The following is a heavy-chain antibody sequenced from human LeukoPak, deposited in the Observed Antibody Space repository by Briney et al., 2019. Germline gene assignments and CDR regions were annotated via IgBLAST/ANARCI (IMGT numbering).Heavy chain of an antibody. CDR1: GGSISSYY. D-gene: IGHD5-18*01. CDR2: IYYSGGT. V-gene: IGHV4-59*01. Sequence: SETLSLTCTVSGGSISSYYLSWIRQPPGKGLEWIGYIYYSGGTNYNPSHKSRVTISVDTSKNQFSLKLSSVTAADTAVYYCARLRGYSYGSFDYWGQGTLVTVSS. J-gene: IGHJ4*02. CDR3: ARLRGYSYGSFDY.